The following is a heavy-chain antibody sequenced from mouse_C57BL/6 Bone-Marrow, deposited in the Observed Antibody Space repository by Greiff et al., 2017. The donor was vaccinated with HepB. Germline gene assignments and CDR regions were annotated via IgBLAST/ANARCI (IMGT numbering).Heavy chain of an antibody. V-gene: IGHV1-81*01. CDR1: GYTFTSYG. CDR2: IYPRSGNT. J-gene: IGHJ1*03. CDR3: ARIASSSTGTDGYWYFDV. D-gene: IGHD4-1*01. Sequence: QVQLQQSGAELARPGASVKLSCKASGYTFTSYGISWVKQRTGQGLEWIGEIYPRSGNTYYNEKFKGKATLTADKSSSTAYMELRSLTSEDSAVYFCARIASSSTGTDGYWYFDVWGTGTTVTVSS.